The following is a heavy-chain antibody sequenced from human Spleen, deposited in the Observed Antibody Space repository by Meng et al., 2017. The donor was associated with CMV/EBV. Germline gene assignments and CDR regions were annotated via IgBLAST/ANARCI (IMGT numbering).Heavy chain of an antibody. D-gene: IGHD3-9*01. CDR3: ARVHYDILTGYQFDY. CDR1: SGSISSDTHY. CDR2: IYKSGTT. V-gene: IGHV4-39*07. J-gene: IGHJ4*02. Sequence: SETLSLTCTVSSGSISSDTHYWGWIRQSPGKGPEWIGTIYKSGTTYYNPSLRSRVTISVDTSKNQFSLKLSSVTAADTAVYYCARVHYDILTGYQFDYWGQGTLVTVSS.